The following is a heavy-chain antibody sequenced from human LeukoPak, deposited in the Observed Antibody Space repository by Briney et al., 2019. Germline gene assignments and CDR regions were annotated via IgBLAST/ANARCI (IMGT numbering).Heavy chain of an antibody. CDR1: GLTFSNYA. J-gene: IGHJ4*02. CDR2: ISGSGGST. CDR3: AKDHEMASMKKGY. D-gene: IGHD5-24*01. V-gene: IGHV3-23*01. Sequence: GGSLRLSCAASGLTFSNYAMSWVRQAPGKGLEWVSAISGSGGSTYYADSVKGRFAISRDNSKNTLYLQMNSLRAEDTAVYYCAKDHEMASMKKGYWGQGTLVTVSS.